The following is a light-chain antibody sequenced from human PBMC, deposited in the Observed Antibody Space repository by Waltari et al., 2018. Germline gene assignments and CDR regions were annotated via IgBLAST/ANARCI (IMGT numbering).Light chain of an antibody. V-gene: IGKV1-33*01. J-gene: IGKJ3*01. CDR2: GAS. CDR3: QQYDFLPLT. CDR1: QDVKHN. Sequence: DIQMTQSPSSLSASVGDRVIITCQASQDVKHNLNWYQQKPGRAPRFLIYGASNLEPGVPSRFSGSGSGTDFVLTISSLQPEDFATYYCQQYDFLPLTFGPGTKVDI.